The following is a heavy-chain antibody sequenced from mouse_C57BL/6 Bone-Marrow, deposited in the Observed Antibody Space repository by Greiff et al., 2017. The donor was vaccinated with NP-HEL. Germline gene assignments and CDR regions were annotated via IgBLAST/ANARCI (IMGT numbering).Heavy chain of an antibody. Sequence: VKLQQSGAELARPGASVKLSCKASGYTFTSYGISWVKQRAGQGLEWIGEIYPRSGNTYYNEKFKGQATLTADKSSSTAYMEIRSLTSEDSAVYFCARRLFAYWGQGTLVTVSA. CDR1: GYTFTSYG. D-gene: IGHD6-5*01. CDR2: IYPRSGNT. V-gene: IGHV1-81*01. CDR3: ARRLFAY. J-gene: IGHJ3*01.